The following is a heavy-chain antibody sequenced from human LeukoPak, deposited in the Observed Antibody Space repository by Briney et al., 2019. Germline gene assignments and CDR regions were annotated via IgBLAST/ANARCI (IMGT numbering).Heavy chain of an antibody. CDR2: ISSSGSTI. CDR3: ARDLEQGGYFDY. CDR1: GFTFSDYY. Sequence: PGGSLRLSCAASGFTFSDYYMSWIRQAPGKGLEWVSYISSSGSTIYYADSVKGRFTISRDNSKNTLYLQMKSLRAEDTAVYYCARDLEQGGYFDYWGQGTLVTVSS. J-gene: IGHJ4*02. V-gene: IGHV3-11*04. D-gene: IGHD3-16*01.